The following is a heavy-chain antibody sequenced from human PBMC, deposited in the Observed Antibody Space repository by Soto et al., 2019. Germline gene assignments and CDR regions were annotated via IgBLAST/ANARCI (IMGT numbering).Heavy chain of an antibody. CDR2: INAGNGNT. V-gene: IGHV1-3*01. J-gene: IGHJ6*02. Sequence: QVQLVQSGAEVKKPGASVKVSCKASGYTFTSYAMHWVRQAPGKRLEWMGWINAGNGNTKYSQKFQGRVTITSDTSASTAYMELSSLRSEDTAVYYCASSYSNYALIDYYYYGMDVWGQGTTVTGSS. CDR3: ASSYSNYALIDYYYYGMDV. D-gene: IGHD4-4*01. CDR1: GYTFTSYA.